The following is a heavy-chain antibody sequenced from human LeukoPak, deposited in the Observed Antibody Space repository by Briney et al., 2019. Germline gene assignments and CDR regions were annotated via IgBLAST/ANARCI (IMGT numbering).Heavy chain of an antibody. V-gene: IGHV1-8*01. J-gene: IGHJ4*02. CDR1: GYTFTSYD. D-gene: IGHD3-16*02. Sequence: APVKVSCKASGYTFTSYDINWVRQATGQGLEWMGWMNPNSGNTGYAQKFQGRVTMTRNTSISTAYMELSSLRSEDTAVYYCARDDYVSGSYRYSWGYWGQGTLVTVSS. CDR3: ARDDYVSGSYRYSWGY. CDR2: MNPNSGNT.